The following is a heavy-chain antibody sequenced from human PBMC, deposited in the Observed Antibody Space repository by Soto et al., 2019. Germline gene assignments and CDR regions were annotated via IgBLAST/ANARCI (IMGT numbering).Heavy chain of an antibody. D-gene: IGHD3-10*01. CDR1: GFTFNTYG. J-gene: IGHJ4*02. V-gene: IGHV3-30*18. Sequence: GGSLRLSCAASGFTFNTYGMHWVRQAPGKGLEWVAVISYDGHNEYYADYVKGRFTISSDNSKNTLYLQMSSLRTEDTAVYHWAKGRCAVVRGVMITWSPIDNWGQGTLVTVSS. CDR3: AKGRCAVVRGVMITWSPIDN. CDR2: ISYDGHNE.